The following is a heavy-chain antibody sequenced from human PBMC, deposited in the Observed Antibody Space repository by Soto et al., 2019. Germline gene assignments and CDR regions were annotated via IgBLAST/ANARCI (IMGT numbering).Heavy chain of an antibody. J-gene: IGHJ3*02. Sequence: PGGSLRLSCAASGFTFSNAWMSWVRQAPGKGLEWVGRIKSKTDGGTTDYAAPVKGRFTISRDDSKNTLYLQMNSLRAEDTAVNYCAKGFSAMVTNAFDIWGQGTMVTVSS. CDR3: AKGFSAMVTNAFDI. CDR1: GFTFSNAW. V-gene: IGHV3-15*01. CDR2: IKSKTDGGTT. D-gene: IGHD5-18*01.